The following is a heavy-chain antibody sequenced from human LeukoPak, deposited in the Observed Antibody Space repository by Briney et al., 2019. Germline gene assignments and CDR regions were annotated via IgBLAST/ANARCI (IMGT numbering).Heavy chain of an antibody. D-gene: IGHD3-22*01. V-gene: IGHV3-21*01. CDR2: ISSSSSYI. J-gene: IGHJ4*02. Sequence: PGGSLRLSCAASGFTVSSNYMNWVRQAPGKGLEWVSSISSSSSYIYYADSVKGRFTISRDNAKNSLYLQMNSLRAEDTAVYYCARVPIYYDSSGYPLFDYWGQGTLVTVSS. CDR3: ARVPIYYDSSGYPLFDY. CDR1: GFTVSSNY.